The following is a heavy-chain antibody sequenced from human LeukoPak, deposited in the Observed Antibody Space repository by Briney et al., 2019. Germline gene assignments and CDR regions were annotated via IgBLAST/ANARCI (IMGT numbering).Heavy chain of an antibody. CDR1: GFTFNNYW. V-gene: IGHV3-7*01. Sequence: GGSLRLSCAASGFTFNNYWMSWVRQAPGKGLEWVANIKHDEIEKYYVDSVKGRFTISRDNAKNSLFLQMNSLRVEDTAIYYCTSDPYGDYWSSDYWGQGTLVTVSS. J-gene: IGHJ4*02. D-gene: IGHD4-17*01. CDR2: IKHDEIEK. CDR3: TSDPYGDYWSSDY.